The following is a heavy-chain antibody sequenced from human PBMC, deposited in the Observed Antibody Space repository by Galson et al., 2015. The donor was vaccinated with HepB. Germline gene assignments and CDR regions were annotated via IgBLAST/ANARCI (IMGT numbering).Heavy chain of an antibody. J-gene: IGHJ4*02. CDR2: VDATGAFT. V-gene: IGHV3-23*01. D-gene: IGHD2-15*01. CDR3: AKGSSGGRPYYFDH. CDR1: GFTFRNYA. Sequence: SLRLSCAASGFTFRNYAMSWVRQAPGKGLEWVSAVDATGAFTYHAESVKGRFSISRDNSKNTLYLQMSSQGAEDTAIYYCAKGSSGGRPYYFDHWGQGTLVTVSS.